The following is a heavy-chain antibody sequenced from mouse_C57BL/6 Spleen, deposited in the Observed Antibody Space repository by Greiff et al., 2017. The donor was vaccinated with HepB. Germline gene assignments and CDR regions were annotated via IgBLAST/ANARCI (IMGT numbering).Heavy chain of an antibody. CDR3: ARAFAY. V-gene: IGHV1-42*01. Sequence: EVQLQQSGPELVKPGASVKISCKASGYSFTGYYMNWVKQSPEKSLEWIGEINPSTGGTTYNQKFKAKATLTVDKSSSTAYMQLKSLTSEDSAVYYWARAFAYWGQGTLVTVSA. CDR2: INPSTGGT. CDR1: GYSFTGYY. J-gene: IGHJ3*01.